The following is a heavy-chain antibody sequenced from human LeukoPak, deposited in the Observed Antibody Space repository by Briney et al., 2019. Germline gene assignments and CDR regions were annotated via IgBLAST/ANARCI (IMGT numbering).Heavy chain of an antibody. Sequence: SETLSLTCTVSGGSISSYYWSWIRQPAGKGLEWTGRIYTSGTTHYNPSLKSRVTISVDTSKNQFSLKLSSVTAADTAVYYCARGTLEQQPLDYWGQGTLVTVSS. CDR2: IYTSGTT. D-gene: IGHD6-13*01. CDR3: ARGTLEQQPLDY. V-gene: IGHV4-4*07. CDR1: GGSISSYY. J-gene: IGHJ4*02.